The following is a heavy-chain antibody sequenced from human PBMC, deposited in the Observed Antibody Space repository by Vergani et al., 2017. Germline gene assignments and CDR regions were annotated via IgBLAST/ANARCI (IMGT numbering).Heavy chain of an antibody. CDR3: AKAVVGSYYEYFDY. CDR1: GFTFDDYA. CDR2: ISWDGGST. D-gene: IGHD1-26*01. J-gene: IGHJ4*02. Sequence: EVQLLQSGGGVIQPGGSVRLSCAASGFTFDDYAMHWVRQAPGKGLEWVSLISWDGGSTYYADSVKGRFTISRDNSKNSLYLQMNSLRAEDTALYYCAKAVVGSYYEYFDYWGQGTLVTVSS. V-gene: IGHV3-43D*03.